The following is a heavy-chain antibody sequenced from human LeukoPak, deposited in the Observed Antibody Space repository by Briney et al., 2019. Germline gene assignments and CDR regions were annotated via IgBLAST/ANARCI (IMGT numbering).Heavy chain of an antibody. V-gene: IGHV3-30*02. CDR1: GFTFTTYG. CDR3: AREYSSSSGRAFDI. CDR2: IRYDGSDK. D-gene: IGHD6-6*01. J-gene: IGHJ3*02. Sequence: PGGSLRLSCEASGFTFTTYGMHWVRQVPGKGLEWVAFIRYDGSDKYYVDSVKGRFTISRDNARSTLYLQMNSLRAEDTAVYYCAREYSSSSGRAFDIWGQGTMVTVSS.